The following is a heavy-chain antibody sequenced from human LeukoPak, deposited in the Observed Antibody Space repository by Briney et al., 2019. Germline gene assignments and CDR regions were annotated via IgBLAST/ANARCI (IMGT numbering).Heavy chain of an antibody. CDR2: IYYSGST. J-gene: IGHJ3*02. CDR3: AREMVRGRSDAFDI. D-gene: IGHD3-10*01. V-gene: IGHV4-59*12. CDR1: GGSISSYY. Sequence: SETLSLTCTVSGGSISSYYWSWIRQPPGKGLEWIGYIYYSGSTNYNPSLKSRVTISVDTSKNQFSLKLSSVTAADTAVYYCAREMVRGRSDAFDIWGQGTMVTVSS.